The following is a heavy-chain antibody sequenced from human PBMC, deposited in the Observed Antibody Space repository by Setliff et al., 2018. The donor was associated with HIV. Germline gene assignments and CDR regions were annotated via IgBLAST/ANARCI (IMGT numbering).Heavy chain of an antibody. CDR3: ATLWMRGGYFDT. J-gene: IGHJ4*02. CDR1: GFTFNSYW. Sequence: PGGSLRLSCAASGFTFNSYWMHWVRQAPGKGLMWVSHINNDETITKYADSVKGRFTISRDNAKNTVYLQMNSLRPEDMAVYYCATLWMRGGYFDTWGQGTLVTVSS. V-gene: IGHV3-74*01. CDR2: INNDETIT. D-gene: IGHD2-15*01.